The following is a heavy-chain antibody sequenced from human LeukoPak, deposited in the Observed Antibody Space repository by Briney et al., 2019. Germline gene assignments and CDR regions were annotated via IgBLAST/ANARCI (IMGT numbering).Heavy chain of an antibody. Sequence: ASVKDSCKASGYTFTSYDINWVRQATGQGLEWMGWMNPNSGNTGYAQKFQGRVTTTRNNSLSTAYMELSSLRSEDTAVYYCARAQAKVWGSYRYRAFDYWGQGTLVTVSS. J-gene: IGHJ4*02. V-gene: IGHV1-8*01. D-gene: IGHD3-16*02. CDR2: MNPNSGNT. CDR1: GYTFTSYD. CDR3: ARAQAKVWGSYRYRAFDY.